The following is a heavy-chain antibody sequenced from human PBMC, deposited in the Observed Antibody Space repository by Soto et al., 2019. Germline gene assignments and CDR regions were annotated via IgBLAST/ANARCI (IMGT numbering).Heavy chain of an antibody. Sequence: QLQLHESGPGPVKASETLSLTCSVSGDSISGRAYYWAWIRQPPGKGLEWIGSIYYSGTTYSNPSLKSRVIISVDTAKNQFSLNLTSVTAPDTATYYCAREQCGGEKCFSERDVYYYYVDVWGKGTTVTVSS. CDR2: IYYSGTT. D-gene: IGHD2-21*01. V-gene: IGHV4-39*01. CDR3: AREQCGGEKCFSERDVYYYYVDV. J-gene: IGHJ6*03. CDR1: GDSISGRAYY.